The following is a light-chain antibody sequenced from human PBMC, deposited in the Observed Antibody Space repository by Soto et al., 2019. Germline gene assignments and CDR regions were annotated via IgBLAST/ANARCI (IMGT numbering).Light chain of an antibody. J-gene: IGKJ5*01. CDR2: GVS. CDR1: QSVNNNY. V-gene: IGKV3-20*01. CDR3: QQYVSAPIT. Sequence: EIVLTQSPGTLSLSPGERATLSCRASQSVNNNYLAWHQQKPGQAPRLLIYGVSSRATGVPVSFSGSGSGTDFTLTISRLEPEDFAVYYCQQYVSAPITFGQGTRLEIK.